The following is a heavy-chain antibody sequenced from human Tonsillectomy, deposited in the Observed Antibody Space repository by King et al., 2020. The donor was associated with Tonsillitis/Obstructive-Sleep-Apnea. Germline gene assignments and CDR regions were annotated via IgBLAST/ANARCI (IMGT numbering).Heavy chain of an antibody. CDR1: GFSFRSYW. CDR3: AREGSWAFDY. V-gene: IGHV3-74*01. CDR2: INSDGSST. J-gene: IGHJ4*02. Sequence: VQLVESGGGLVQPGGSLRLSCAASGFSFRSYWMHWVRQAPGKGLVWVSRINSDGSSTRYADSVKGRFTISRDNAKDTLYLQMNSLRAEDTAVYYCAREGSWAFDYWGQGTLVTVSS. D-gene: IGHD7-27*01.